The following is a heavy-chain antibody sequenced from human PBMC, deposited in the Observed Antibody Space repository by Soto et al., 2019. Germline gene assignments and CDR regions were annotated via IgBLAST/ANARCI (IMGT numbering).Heavy chain of an antibody. V-gene: IGHV4-39*01. CDR1: GGSISSSSYY. J-gene: IGHJ5*02. CDR3: ARLEAVDTAMVTWGWFDP. D-gene: IGHD5-18*01. CDR2: IYYSGST. Sequence: QLQLQESGPGLVKPSETLSLTCTVSGGSISSSSYYWGWIRQPPGKGLEWIGSIYYSGSTYYNPXXTRRVTISVDXXKXQXXLKLSSVTAADTAVYYCARLEAVDTAMVTWGWFDPWGQGTLVTVSS.